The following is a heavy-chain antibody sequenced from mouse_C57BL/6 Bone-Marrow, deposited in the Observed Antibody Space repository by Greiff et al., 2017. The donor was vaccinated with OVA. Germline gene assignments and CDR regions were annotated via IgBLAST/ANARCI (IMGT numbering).Heavy chain of an antibody. J-gene: IGHJ4*01. CDR2: ISSGGSYT. CDR3: ARRVSYYAMDY. CDR1: GFTFSSYG. Sequence: EVQGVESGGDLVKPGGSLKLSCAASGFTFSSYGMSLVRQTPDKRLEWVATISSGGSYTYYPDSVKGRFTISRDNAKNTLYLQMSSLKSEDTAMYYCARRVSYYAMDYWGQGTSVTVSS. V-gene: IGHV5-6*01.